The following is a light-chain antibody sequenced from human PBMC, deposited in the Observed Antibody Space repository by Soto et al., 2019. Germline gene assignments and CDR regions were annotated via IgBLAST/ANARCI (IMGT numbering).Light chain of an antibody. J-gene: IGKJ3*01. CDR3: QQYGSSPLFT. CDR1: QSVSSSY. CDR2: GSS. V-gene: IGKV3-20*01. Sequence: EIVLTQSPGTLSLSPGERATLSCRASQSVSSSYLAWYQQKPGQAPSLLIYGSSSRATGIPDRFSGSGSGTDFTLTISRLEPEDFAVYYCQQYGSSPLFTFGPGTKLDIK.